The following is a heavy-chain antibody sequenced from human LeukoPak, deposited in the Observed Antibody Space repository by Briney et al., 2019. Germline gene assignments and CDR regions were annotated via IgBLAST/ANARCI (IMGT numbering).Heavy chain of an antibody. D-gene: IGHD6-19*01. CDR3: AKMPRYSSGWYRFDP. J-gene: IGHJ5*02. V-gene: IGHV3-30*18. CDR1: GFTFSTYG. Sequence: GGSQRLSCAASGFTFSTYGMRWVRQSPGKGLEWVAVISYDGSNKYYADSVKGRFTISRDNSKNTLYLQMNSLRAEDTAVYYCAKMPRYSSGWYRFDPWGQGTLVTVSS. CDR2: ISYDGSNK.